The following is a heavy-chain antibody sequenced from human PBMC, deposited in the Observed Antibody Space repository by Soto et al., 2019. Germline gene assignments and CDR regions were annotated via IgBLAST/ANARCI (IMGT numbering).Heavy chain of an antibody. CDR2: ISPDGSVK. CDR1: GFTLSSYM. V-gene: IGHV3-7*01. CDR3: AAWDISNP. D-gene: IGHD5-12*01. J-gene: IGHJ4*02. Sequence: PGGSLRLSCAASGFTLSSYMMNWVRQAPGQGLEWVANISPDGSVKAYVDSVKGRFTVSRDNAKNSFYLQMNSLRAEDTAVYFCAAWDISNPWGQGTLVTVSS.